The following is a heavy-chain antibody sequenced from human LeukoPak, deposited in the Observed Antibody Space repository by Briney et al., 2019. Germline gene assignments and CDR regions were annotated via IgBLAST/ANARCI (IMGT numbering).Heavy chain of an antibody. CDR1: GGSISGSY. D-gene: IGHD5-24*01. CDR2: VYYTGST. CDR3: ARFSTMLDY. V-gene: IGHV4-59*01. Sequence: SETLSLTCTVSGGSISGSYWSWIRQPPGRGLEWIGYVYYTGSTNYNASLKSRVTISVDTSRNQFSLKLSSVTAADTAVYYCARFSTMLDYWGQGTLVAVSS. J-gene: IGHJ4*02.